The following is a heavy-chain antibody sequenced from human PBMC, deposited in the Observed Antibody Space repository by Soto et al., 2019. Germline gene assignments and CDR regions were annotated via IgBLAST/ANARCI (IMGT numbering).Heavy chain of an antibody. D-gene: IGHD4-17*01. CDR3: AGLLGTTGYYYFDY. J-gene: IGHJ4*02. Sequence: QVQLVQSGAEVKKPGSSVKVSCKASGGTFSSYAISWVRQAPGQGLEWMGGIIPIFGTANYAQKFQGRVTITADESTSTAYMELSSLRSDDTAVYYCAGLLGTTGYYYFDYWGQGTLVTVSS. V-gene: IGHV1-69*01. CDR1: GGTFSSYA. CDR2: IIPIFGTA.